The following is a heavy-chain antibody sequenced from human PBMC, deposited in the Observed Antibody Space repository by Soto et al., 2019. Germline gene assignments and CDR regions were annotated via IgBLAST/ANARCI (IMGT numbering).Heavy chain of an antibody. D-gene: IGHD2-15*01. CDR3: AREGPYCSGGSCYSEN. V-gene: IGHV4-39*02. J-gene: IGHJ4*02. CDR1: GGYISSSSYY. Sequence: QLQLQESGPGLVKPSETLSLTCTVSGGYISSSSYYWGWIRQPPGKGLEWIGSIYYSGSTYYNPSLKSRVALSVDTSKNQFALKLSSVTAADTAVYYWAREGPYCSGGSCYSENWGQGTLVTVSS. CDR2: IYYSGST.